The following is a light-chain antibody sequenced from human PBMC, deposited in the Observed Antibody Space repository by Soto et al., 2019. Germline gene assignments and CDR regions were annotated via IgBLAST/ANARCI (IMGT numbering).Light chain of an antibody. CDR1: SSHLGASDS. CDR2: EVA. J-gene: IGLJ1*01. Sequence: QSALTQPPSASGSPGQSVTIPCTGTSSHLGASDSVSWYQQHPGKAPKLMIYEVAKRPSGVPDRFSGSKSGYTASLTVSGLEADDEADYYCSSYAGGNKLVFGTGTKLTVL. CDR3: SSYAGGNKLV. V-gene: IGLV2-8*01.